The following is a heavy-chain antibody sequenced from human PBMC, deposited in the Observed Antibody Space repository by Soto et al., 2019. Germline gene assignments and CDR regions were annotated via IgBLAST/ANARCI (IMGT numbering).Heavy chain of an antibody. J-gene: IGHJ4*02. CDR2: IYYSENT. V-gene: IGHV4-30-4*01. CDR1: GVSISSGDYY. D-gene: IGHD4-17*01. CDR3: ARESPLRCLDY. Sequence: PSETLSLTCTVSGVSISSGDYYWSWIRQTPGKGLEWIGYIYYSENTYYNPSLKSRVAISGDTSKNQFSLKLSSVTAADTAVYYCARESPLRCLDYWGQGTLVTVSS.